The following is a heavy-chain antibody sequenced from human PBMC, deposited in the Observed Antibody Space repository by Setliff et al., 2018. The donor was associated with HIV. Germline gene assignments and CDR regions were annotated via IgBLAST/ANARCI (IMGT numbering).Heavy chain of an antibody. Sequence: LSLTCSVSGGYLDSYSWSWIRQPAGKGLEWIGQVYSSGFTDYNPSLKSRVTLSADPSKTEVSLKMSSVTAADTAVYYCARGRAGTGLDPWGQGTLVTVSS. V-gene: IGHV4-4*07. D-gene: IGHD6-13*01. CDR2: VYSSGFT. J-gene: IGHJ5*02. CDR1: GGYLDSYS. CDR3: ARGRAGTGLDP.